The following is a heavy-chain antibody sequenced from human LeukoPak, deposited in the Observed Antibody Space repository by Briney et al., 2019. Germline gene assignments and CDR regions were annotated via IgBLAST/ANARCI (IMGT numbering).Heavy chain of an antibody. CDR3: ARYSGWTRYYYGMDV. V-gene: IGHV3-33*01. CDR2: IWYDGSNK. Sequence: GGSLRLSCAASGFTFSSYGMHWVRQAPGNGLEWVAVIWYDGSNKYYADSVKGRFTISRDNSKNTLYLQMNSLRAEDTAVYYCARYSGWTRYYYGMDVWGQGTTVTVSS. CDR1: GFTFSSYG. D-gene: IGHD6-19*01. J-gene: IGHJ6*02.